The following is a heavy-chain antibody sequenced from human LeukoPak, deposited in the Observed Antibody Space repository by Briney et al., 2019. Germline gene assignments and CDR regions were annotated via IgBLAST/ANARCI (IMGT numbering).Heavy chain of an antibody. CDR1: GYTFTSYY. J-gene: IGHJ3*02. D-gene: IGHD4-17*01. CDR3: ATTEDYGDHAFDI. V-gene: IGHV1-18*04. CDR2: ISAYNGNT. Sequence: GASVKVSCKASGYTFTSYYMHWVRQAPGQGLEWMGWISAYNGNTNYAQKLQGRVTMTTDTSTSTAYMELRSLRSDDTAVYYCATTEDYGDHAFDIWGQGTMVTVSS.